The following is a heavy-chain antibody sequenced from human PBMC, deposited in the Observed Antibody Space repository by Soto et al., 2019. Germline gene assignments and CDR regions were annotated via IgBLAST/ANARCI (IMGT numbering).Heavy chain of an antibody. CDR1: GFTFSSYG. CDR2: IWYDGSNK. J-gene: IGHJ4*02. Sequence: GGSLRLSCAASGFTFSSYGMHWVRQAPGKGLEWVAVIWYDGSNKYYADSVKGRFTISRDNSKNTLYLQMNSLRAEDTAVYYCARELHDFWSGSSSQYYFDYWGQGTLVTVSS. CDR3: ARELHDFWSGSSSQYYFDY. V-gene: IGHV3-33*01. D-gene: IGHD3-3*01.